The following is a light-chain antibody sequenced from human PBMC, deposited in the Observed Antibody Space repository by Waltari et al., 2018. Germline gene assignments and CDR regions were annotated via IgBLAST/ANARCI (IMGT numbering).Light chain of an antibody. J-gene: IGKJ1*01. CDR3: QQYGTPPRT. CDR1: QTINRNY. Sequence: EIVLTQSPGTLSLSPGEGATLSCRASQTINRNYLAWHQQKPGQPPRLLIDGASSRATGIPDRFSGSGSGTDFTLTISRLEPEDFAVYYCQQYGTPPRTFGQGTKVEI. V-gene: IGKV3-20*01. CDR2: GAS.